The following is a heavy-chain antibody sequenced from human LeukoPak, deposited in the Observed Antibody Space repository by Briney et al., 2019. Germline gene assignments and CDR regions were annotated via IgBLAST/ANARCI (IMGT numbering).Heavy chain of an antibody. CDR1: GGSISSSSYY. V-gene: IGHV4-39*07. J-gene: IGHJ5*02. CDR2: IYYSGST. Sequence: KSSETLSLTCTVSGGSISSSSYYWGWIRQPPGKGLEWIGSIYYSGSTYYNPSLKSRVTISVDTSKNQFSLKLSSVTAADTAVYYCARPRYYYGSETIGWFDPWGQGTLVTVSS. CDR3: ARPRYYYGSETIGWFDP. D-gene: IGHD3-10*01.